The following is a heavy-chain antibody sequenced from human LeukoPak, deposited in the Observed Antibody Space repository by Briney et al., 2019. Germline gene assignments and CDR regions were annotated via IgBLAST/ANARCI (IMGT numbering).Heavy chain of an antibody. CDR2: MNPVNGNA. D-gene: IGHD3-10*01. J-gene: IGHJ4*02. Sequence: ASVTVSCKASGYTFIHYDINWVRQATAQGLEWMGWMNPVNGNAGYAQKFQGRITLTRNTSINTAYMDLSSLRSNDTAIYYCVRAMVRGVVLSDFWGQGTLVTVSS. CDR1: GYTFIHYD. V-gene: IGHV1-8*01. CDR3: VRAMVRGVVLSDF.